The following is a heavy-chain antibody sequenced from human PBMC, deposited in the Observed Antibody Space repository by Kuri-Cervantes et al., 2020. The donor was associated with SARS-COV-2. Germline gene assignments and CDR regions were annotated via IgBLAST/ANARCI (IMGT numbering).Heavy chain of an antibody. CDR2: IYYSGST. CDR1: GGSISSYY. J-gene: IGHJ4*02. D-gene: IGHD6-13*01. V-gene: IGHV4-59*12. CDR3: ASSGYSSSWYPGY. Sequence: SETLSLTCTVSGGSISSYYWSWIRQPPGKGLEWIGYIYYSGSTNYNPSLKSRVTISVDTSKNQFSLKLSSVTAADTAVYYCASSGYSSSWYPGYWGQGTLVTVSS.